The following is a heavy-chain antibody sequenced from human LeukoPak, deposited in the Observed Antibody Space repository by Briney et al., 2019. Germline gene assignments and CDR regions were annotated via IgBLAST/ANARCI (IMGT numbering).Heavy chain of an antibody. Sequence: ASVKVSCKASGYTFTSYGISWVRQAPGQGLEWMGWISAYNGNTNYAQKLQGRVTMTTDTSTSTAYMELRSLRSDDTAAYYCAREASSRFLEWPTNYYYYMDVWGKGTTVTVSS. V-gene: IGHV1-18*01. CDR3: AREASSRFLEWPTNYYYYMDV. J-gene: IGHJ6*03. CDR1: GYTFTSYG. CDR2: ISAYNGNT. D-gene: IGHD3-3*01.